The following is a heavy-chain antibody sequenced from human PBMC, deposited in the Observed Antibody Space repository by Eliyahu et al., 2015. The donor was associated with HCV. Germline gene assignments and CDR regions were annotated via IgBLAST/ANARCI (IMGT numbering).Heavy chain of an antibody. V-gene: IGHV6-1*01. CDR3: ARDVVGYSSSQNYYYYYYMDV. J-gene: IGHJ6*03. CDR2: TYYRSKWYN. Sequence: QVQLQQSGPGLVKPSQTLSLTCAISGDSVSSNSAAWNWIRQSPSRGLEWLGRTYYRSKWYNDYAVSVKSRITINPRHIQKPVPPPPKPVTPEDTAVYYCARDVVGYSSSQNYYYYYYMDVWGKGTTVTVSS. D-gene: IGHD6-13*01. CDR1: GDSVSSNSAA.